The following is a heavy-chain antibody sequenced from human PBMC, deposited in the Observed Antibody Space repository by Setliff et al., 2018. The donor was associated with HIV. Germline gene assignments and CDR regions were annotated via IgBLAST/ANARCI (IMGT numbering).Heavy chain of an antibody. CDR2: IYYSGST. CDR1: GGSISSGGYY. J-gene: IGHJ6*03. D-gene: IGHD3-22*01. CDR3: ARETYYYDNPQYYYYYMDV. V-gene: IGHV4-31*03. Sequence: SETLSLTCTVSGGSISSGGYYWSWIRQHPGKGLEWIGYIYYSGSTYYNPSLKSRVTISVDTSKNQSSLKLRSVTAADTAVYYCARETYYYDNPQYYYYYMDVWGKGTTVTVSS.